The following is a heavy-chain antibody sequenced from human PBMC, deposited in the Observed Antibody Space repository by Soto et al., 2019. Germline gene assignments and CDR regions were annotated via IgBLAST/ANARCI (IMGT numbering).Heavy chain of an antibody. CDR1: GFAFSWAG. CDR3: ARGVNKAAGAGFYV. Sequence: QGRLVQSGGGAVLPGNSLRLSCAASGFAFSWAGMHWLRQTPGKGLEWVAAVSGDGRDILYAVSVKGRFTISRDNPSYTLSLQMNSLGAEYARVYYCARGVNKAAGAGFYVWGQGTPVTVSS. V-gene: IGHV3-30*19. D-gene: IGHD3-10*01. J-gene: IGHJ3*01. CDR2: VSGDGRDI.